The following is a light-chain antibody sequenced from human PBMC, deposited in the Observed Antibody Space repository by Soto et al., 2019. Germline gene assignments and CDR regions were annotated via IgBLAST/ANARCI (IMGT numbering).Light chain of an antibody. CDR1: QTISSNY. CDR2: DAS. CDR3: QQSYSNTRFT. V-gene: IGKV3D-20*02. J-gene: IGKJ3*01. Sequence: EIVLAPSPGTLSLSPGERATLSCRASQTISSNYLAWYQQKPGQAPRLLIYDASTRATGIPDRFSGSGSGTDFTLTISSLQPEDFATYYCQQSYSNTRFTFGPGTKVDIK.